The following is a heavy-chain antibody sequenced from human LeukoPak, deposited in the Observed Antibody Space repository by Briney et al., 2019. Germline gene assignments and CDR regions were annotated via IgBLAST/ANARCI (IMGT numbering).Heavy chain of an antibody. CDR2: ISSSSSYI. J-gene: IGHJ4*02. CDR3: ARPTYYDFWSGSDAFDI. Sequence: GGSLRLSCAASGFTFSNYWMSWVRQAPGKGLEWVSSISSSSSYIYYADSVKGRFTISRDNAKNSLYLQMNSLRAEDTAVYYCARPTYYDFWSGSDAFDIWGQGTLVTVSS. D-gene: IGHD3-3*01. V-gene: IGHV3-21*01. CDR1: GFTFSNYW.